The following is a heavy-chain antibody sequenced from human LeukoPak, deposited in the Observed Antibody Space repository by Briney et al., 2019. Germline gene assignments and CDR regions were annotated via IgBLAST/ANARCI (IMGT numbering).Heavy chain of an antibody. CDR3: AKARYSSGWYFWFDP. CDR2: ISWNSGSI. V-gene: IGHV3-9*01. Sequence: GTSLRLSCAASGFSFDDYAMHWVRQAPGKGLEWVSGISWNSGSIGYADSVKGRFTISRDNAKNSLYLQMNSLRAEDTALYYCAKARYSSGWYFWFDPWGQGTLVTVSS. J-gene: IGHJ5*02. D-gene: IGHD6-19*01. CDR1: GFSFDDYA.